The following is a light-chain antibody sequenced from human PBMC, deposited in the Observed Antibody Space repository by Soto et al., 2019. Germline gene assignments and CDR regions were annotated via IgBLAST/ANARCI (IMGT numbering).Light chain of an antibody. J-gene: IGKJ3*01. CDR2: GAS. V-gene: IGKV1-9*01. CDR3: LQLNTYPLA. CDR1: QGLNAN. Sequence: DIQLTQSPSFLSASIGDRVTITCRASQGLNANLAWYQQKPGKAPKILIYGASTLQNGVPSRFSGSLSGTEITLTISSLQPEDFAIYYCLQLNTYPLAFGPGTKVDV.